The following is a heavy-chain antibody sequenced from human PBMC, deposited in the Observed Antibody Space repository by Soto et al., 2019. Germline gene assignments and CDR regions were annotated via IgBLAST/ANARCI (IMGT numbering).Heavy chain of an antibody. CDR3: AKALKTSTYFDP. CDR2: ISYDGSNK. D-gene: IGHD6-6*01. J-gene: IGHJ5*02. V-gene: IGHV3-30*18. Sequence: GGSLRLSCAASGFTFSSYGMHWVRQAPGKGLEWVAVISYDGSNKYYADSVKGRFTISRDNSKNTLYLQMNSLRAEDTAVYYCAKALKTSTYFDPWGQGTLVTVSS. CDR1: GFTFSSYG.